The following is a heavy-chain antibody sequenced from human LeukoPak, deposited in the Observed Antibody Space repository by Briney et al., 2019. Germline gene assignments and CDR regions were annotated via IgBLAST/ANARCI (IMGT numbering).Heavy chain of an antibody. D-gene: IGHD3-16*02. CDR2: ICAYSGNT. V-gene: IGHV1-18*04. J-gene: IGHJ4*02. Sequence: ASVKVSCKASGYTFIDYYIHWVRQARGQGLEWMGGICAYSGNTNYAQKLQGRVTMTTDTSTSTAYMELRSLRSDDTAVYYCASPAYYDYVWGSYRFDYWGQGTLVTVSS. CDR1: GYTFIDYY. CDR3: ASPAYYDYVWGSYRFDY.